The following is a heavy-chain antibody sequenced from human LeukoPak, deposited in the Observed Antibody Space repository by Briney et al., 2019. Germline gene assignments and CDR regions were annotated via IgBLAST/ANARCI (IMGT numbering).Heavy chain of an antibody. Sequence: GGSPRLSCAASGFTFSSYSMNWVRQAPGKGLEWVSSISSSSSYIYYADSVKGRFTISRDNAKNSLYLQMNSLRAGDTAVYYCARVTLYSSGFLDYWGQGTLVTVSS. CDR3: ARVTLYSSGFLDY. V-gene: IGHV3-21*01. CDR2: ISSSSSYI. CDR1: GFTFSSYS. D-gene: IGHD6-19*01. J-gene: IGHJ4*02.